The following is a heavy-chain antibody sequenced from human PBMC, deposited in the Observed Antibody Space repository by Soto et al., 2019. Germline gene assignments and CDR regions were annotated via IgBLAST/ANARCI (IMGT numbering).Heavy chain of an antibody. CDR3: AKYFVYEFTATPDSFDF. V-gene: IGHV3-23*01. CDR1: GFTFSSYA. Sequence: EVQLLESGGDLVHPGESLRLSCAASGFTFSSYAMTWVRQAPGKGLEWVSTISGSGRSTYYAASVKGRFTISRDNSNNTQYLQMNSLRAEDTAVYYCAKYFVYEFTATPDSFDFWGQGRMVTVSS. D-gene: IGHD3-16*01. CDR2: ISGSGRST. J-gene: IGHJ3*01.